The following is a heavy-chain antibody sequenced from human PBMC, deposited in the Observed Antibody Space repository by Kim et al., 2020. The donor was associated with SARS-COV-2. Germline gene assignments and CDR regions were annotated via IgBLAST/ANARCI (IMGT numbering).Heavy chain of an antibody. Sequence: PPLTSRVTISADTSKHQFSLKLSSVTAADTAVYYCARGIMVRGVTFPFDYWGQGTLVTVSS. V-gene: IGHV4-59*09. J-gene: IGHJ4*02. CDR3: ARGIMVRGVTFPFDY. D-gene: IGHD3-10*01.